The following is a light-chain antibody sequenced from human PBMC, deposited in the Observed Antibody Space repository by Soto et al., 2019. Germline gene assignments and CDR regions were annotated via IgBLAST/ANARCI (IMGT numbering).Light chain of an antibody. Sequence: TQSPATLSVSPGERATLSCRASQSVNIYLAWYQQKPGQAPGLLIYGASSRATGIPDRFSGTGSETDFTLTINRLEPEDFAVYYCQQYENSPITFGQGTRLEIK. J-gene: IGKJ5*01. CDR2: GAS. CDR3: QQYENSPIT. V-gene: IGKV3-20*01. CDR1: QSVNIY.